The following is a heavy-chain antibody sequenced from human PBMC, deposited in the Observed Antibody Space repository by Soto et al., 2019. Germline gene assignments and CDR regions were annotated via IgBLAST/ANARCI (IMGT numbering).Heavy chain of an antibody. D-gene: IGHD1-26*01. J-gene: IGHJ6*02. CDR1: GGTFNNYA. CDR2: IIPIFGSA. CDR3: ARAYSVSSYYYSMDV. V-gene: IGHV1-69*12. Sequence: QVQLVQSGAEVKKPGSSVKVSCKAYGGTFNNYAISWVRQAPGQGLEWMGGIIPIFGSANYAQKFQGRVKIXXDXSXRTAYMELSSLRSEDTAVYYCARAYSVSSYYYSMDVWGQGTTVTVSS.